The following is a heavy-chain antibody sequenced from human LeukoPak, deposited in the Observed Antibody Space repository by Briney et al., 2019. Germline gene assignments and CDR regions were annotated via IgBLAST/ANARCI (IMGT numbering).Heavy chain of an antibody. J-gene: IGHJ4*02. CDR3: ARARSSYYDSSGYNY. Sequence: ASVKVSCKASGYTFTSYGTSWVRQAPGQGLEWMGWISAYNGNTNYAQKLQGRVTMTTDTSTSTAYMELRSLRSDDTAVYYCARARSSYYDSSGYNYWGQGTLVTVSS. D-gene: IGHD3-22*01. V-gene: IGHV1-18*01. CDR2: ISAYNGNT. CDR1: GYTFTSYG.